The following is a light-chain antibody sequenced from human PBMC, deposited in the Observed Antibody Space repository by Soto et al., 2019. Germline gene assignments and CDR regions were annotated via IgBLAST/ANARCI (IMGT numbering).Light chain of an antibody. CDR1: SSDVGGYNY. V-gene: IGLV2-14*01. CDR2: EVS. Sequence: QPVLTQPASVSGSPGQSITISCTGTSSDVGGYNYVSWYQQHPGKAPKLMIYEVSNRPSGVSNRFSGSKSGNTASLTISGLPAEDEADYYCSSYTSSSTRVFGGGTQLTVL. CDR3: SSYTSSSTRV. J-gene: IGLJ3*02.